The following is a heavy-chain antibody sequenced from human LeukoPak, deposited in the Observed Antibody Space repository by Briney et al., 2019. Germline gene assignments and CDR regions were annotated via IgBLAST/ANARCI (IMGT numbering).Heavy chain of an antibody. D-gene: IGHD5-18*01. V-gene: IGHV5-51*01. J-gene: IGHJ4*02. CDR2: IFPGDSEN. CDR3: ARGDTAMVDFDY. CDR1: GYSFSNYW. Sequence: GESLKIPCKGSGYSFSNYWIGWVRQLPGKSLEWMVTIFPGDSENRYSPYFQGQVTISADRSISTAYLQWGSLKASDTAMYYCARGDTAMVDFDYWGQGTLVTVSS.